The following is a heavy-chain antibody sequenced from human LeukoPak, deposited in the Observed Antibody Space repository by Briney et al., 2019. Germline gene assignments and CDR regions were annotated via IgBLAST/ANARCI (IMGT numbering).Heavy chain of an antibody. CDR1: GGSFSRYY. D-gene: IGHD5-24*01. CDR2: IDHRGDT. Sequence: PSETLSLTCAVYGGSFSRYYWSWIRQPPGKGLEWIAEIDHRGDTNYNPSVKSRATISVDTSKNQFSLRVRSLSAADTAVYYCARGATISETGYFDFWGQGTLVTVSS. V-gene: IGHV4-34*01. J-gene: IGHJ4*03. CDR3: ARGATISETGYFDF.